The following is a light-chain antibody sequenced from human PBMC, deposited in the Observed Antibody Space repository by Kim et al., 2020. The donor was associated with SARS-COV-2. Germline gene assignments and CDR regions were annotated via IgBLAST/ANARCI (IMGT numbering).Light chain of an antibody. J-gene: IGLJ2*01. CDR2: DNN. CDR1: SSNIGQNY. Sequence: QSVLTQPPSVSAAPGQKVTISCSGSSSNIGQNYVSRYQQFPGTAPKLLIYDNNKRHSGIPYRFSGSKSGTSATLGITGLQTGDEADYYCGTWDSSLNGLVFGGGTQLTVL. CDR3: GTWDSSLNGLV. V-gene: IGLV1-51*01.